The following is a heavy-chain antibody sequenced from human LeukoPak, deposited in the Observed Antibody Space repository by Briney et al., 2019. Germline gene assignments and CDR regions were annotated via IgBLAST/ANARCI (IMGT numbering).Heavy chain of an antibody. Sequence: VASVKVSCKASGYTFTGYYMHWVRQAPGQGLEWMGWINPNNGGTNYAQKFQGWVTMTRDTSISTAYMELSRLRSDDTAVYYCARDRVGATPGYYYYGMDVWGQGTTVTVSS. V-gene: IGHV1-2*04. J-gene: IGHJ6*02. CDR1: GYTFTGYY. CDR3: ARDRVGATPGYYYYGMDV. CDR2: INPNNGGT. D-gene: IGHD1-26*01.